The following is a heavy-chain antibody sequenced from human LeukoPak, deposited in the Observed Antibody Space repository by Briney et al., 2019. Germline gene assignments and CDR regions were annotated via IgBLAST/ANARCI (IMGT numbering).Heavy chain of an antibody. J-gene: IGHJ4*02. CDR2: INQDGSEN. CDR3: TKGRGNHY. CDR1: GFTFSSYE. Sequence: GGSLRLSCAASGFTFSSYEMNWVRQAPGKGLEWVANINQDGSENYYVDSVKGRFTISRDNAKNSLYLQMNSLRAEDTAVYYCTKGRGNHYWGQGTLVAVST. D-gene: IGHD3-10*01. V-gene: IGHV3-7*01.